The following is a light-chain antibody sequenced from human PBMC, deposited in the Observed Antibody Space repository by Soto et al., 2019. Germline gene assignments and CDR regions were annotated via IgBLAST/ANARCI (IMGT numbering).Light chain of an antibody. Sequence: DIQMTQSPSSLSASVGDRVTITCRASQGFSDYLAWYQQKPGKVPKLLISAASTLQSGVPSRFSGSGSGTDFTLTISSLQPEDVATYYCQKYNSAPLTFGPGTKVDIK. CDR3: QKYNSAPLT. CDR1: QGFSDY. V-gene: IGKV1-27*01. J-gene: IGKJ3*01. CDR2: AAS.